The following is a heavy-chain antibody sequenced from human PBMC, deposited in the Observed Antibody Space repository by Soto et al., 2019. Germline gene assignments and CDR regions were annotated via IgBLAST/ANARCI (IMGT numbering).Heavy chain of an antibody. CDR3: ARDIGEMSAV. J-gene: IGHJ4*02. CDR1: GFTFSSST. Sequence: KAGGSLRLSCTGSGFTFSSSTMTWVRQGPGKGLEWVSSISSSSSYIYFAGSLKGRFTISRDNAKNSLYLQMNSLRAEDTAVYYCARDIGEMSAVWGQGTQVTVSS. D-gene: IGHD3-10*01. CDR2: ISSSSSYI. V-gene: IGHV3-21*06.